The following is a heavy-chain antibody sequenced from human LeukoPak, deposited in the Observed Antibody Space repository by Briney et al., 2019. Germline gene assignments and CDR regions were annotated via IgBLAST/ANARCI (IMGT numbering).Heavy chain of an antibody. V-gene: IGHV3-30*03. CDR3: ARGALQWELLAWFDP. D-gene: IGHD1-26*01. Sequence: PGGSLRLSCAASRFTFSSYGMHWVRQAPGKGLEWVAVISYDGSNKYYADSVKGRFTISRDNAKNTLYLQMNSLRAEDTAVYYCARGALQWELLAWFDPWGQGTLVTVSS. CDR1: RFTFSSYG. CDR2: ISYDGSNK. J-gene: IGHJ5*02.